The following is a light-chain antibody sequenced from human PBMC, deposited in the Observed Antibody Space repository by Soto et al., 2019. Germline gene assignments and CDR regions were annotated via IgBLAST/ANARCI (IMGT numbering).Light chain of an antibody. CDR2: EVS. J-gene: IGLJ2*01. CDR1: SNDVGGYNY. CDR3: SSYTSSSTLVV. V-gene: IGLV2-14*01. Sequence: QSALTQPASVSGSPGQSITISCTGTSNDVGGYNYVSWYQQHPGKAPKLMICEVSNRPSGVSNRFSGSKSGNTASLTISGLQAEDEADYYCSSYTSSSTLVVFGGGTKLTVL.